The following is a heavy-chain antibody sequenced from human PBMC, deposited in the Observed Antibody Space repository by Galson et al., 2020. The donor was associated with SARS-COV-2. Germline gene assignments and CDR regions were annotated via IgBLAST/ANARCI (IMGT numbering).Heavy chain of an antibody. CDR3: ARVGIAAAVSNWYFDL. V-gene: IGHV4-59*13. Sequence: SETLSLTCTVSGGSISSYYWSWIRQPPGKGLEWIGYIYYSGSTNYNPSLKSRVTISVDTSKNQFSLKLSSVTAADTAVYYCARVGIAAAVSNWYFDLWGRGTLVTVSS. J-gene: IGHJ2*01. CDR2: IYYSGST. D-gene: IGHD6-13*01. CDR1: GGSISSYY.